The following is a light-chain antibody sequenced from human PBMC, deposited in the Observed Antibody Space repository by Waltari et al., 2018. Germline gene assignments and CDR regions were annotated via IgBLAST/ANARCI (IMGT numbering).Light chain of an antibody. V-gene: IGLV1-44*01. CDR3: AAWDSRLNGMV. J-gene: IGLJ2*01. CDR1: SSNIGRDI. CDR2: NNN. Sequence: QSVLTQSPSASGTSGQRVTISCSGSSSNIGRDIVNWYRHLPGTAPELLIYNNNQRPSGVPDRFSGSKSGTSASLAISGLQSEDEADYYCAAWDSRLNGMVFGGGTKLTVL.